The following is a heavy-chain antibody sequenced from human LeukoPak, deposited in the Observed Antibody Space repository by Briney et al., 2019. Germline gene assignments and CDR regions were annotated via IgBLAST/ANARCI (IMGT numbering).Heavy chain of an antibody. CDR2: INHSGST. D-gene: IGHD3-22*01. CDR3: ARVSPPSSSYYYDSSGYYGF. V-gene: IGHV4-34*01. Sequence: SETLSLTCAVYGGSFSGYYWSWIRQPPGKGLEWIGEINHSGSTNYNPSLKSRVTIPVDTSKNQFSLKLSSVTAADTAVYYCARVSPPSSSYYYDSSGYYGFWGQGTLVTVSS. J-gene: IGHJ4*02. CDR1: GGSFSGYY.